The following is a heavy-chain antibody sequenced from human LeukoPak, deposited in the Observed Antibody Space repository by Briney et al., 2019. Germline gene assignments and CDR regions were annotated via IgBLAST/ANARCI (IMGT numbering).Heavy chain of an antibody. Sequence: GGSLRLSCAVSGFTFSKAWMSWVRQAPGKGLEWVGRIKSKTNGGATDYAAPVKGRFTISRDDSKSIAYLQMNSLKTEDTAVYYCTRGPTRPYSSGWYGDYWGQGTLVTVSS. J-gene: IGHJ4*02. V-gene: IGHV3-15*01. D-gene: IGHD6-19*01. CDR2: IKSKTNGGAT. CDR1: GFTFSKAW. CDR3: TRGPTRPYSSGWYGDY.